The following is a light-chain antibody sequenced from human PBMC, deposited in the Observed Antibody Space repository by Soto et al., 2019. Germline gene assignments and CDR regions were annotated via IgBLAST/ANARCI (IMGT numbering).Light chain of an antibody. V-gene: IGKV3-11*01. CDR3: QNRSTWPRA. Sequence: EIVLTQSPATLSLSPGERATLSCRASQSVGIYLGWYQQRPGQAPRLLIYDASKRAAGIPARFSGSGSGTDFTLTINILEPEDFAVYYCQNRSTWPRAFGQGTLLEIK. CDR2: DAS. J-gene: IGKJ5*01. CDR1: QSVGIY.